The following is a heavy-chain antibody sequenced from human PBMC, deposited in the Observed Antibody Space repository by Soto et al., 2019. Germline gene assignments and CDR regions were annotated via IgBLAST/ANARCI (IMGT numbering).Heavy chain of an antibody. CDR2: INPKFGDT. CDR1: GYTFTSYY. D-gene: IGHD3-10*01. V-gene: IGHV1-2*02. J-gene: IGHJ6*02. Sequence: QVQLVQSGAEMKEPGDSVRVSCEASGYTFTSYYIHWVRQAPGQGLEWMGWINPKFGDTTYAQDFQGRVSMTRDMSISTVYTALSRLPSDDTAIDYCARNMDYYYGPGSGNGHGFWGQGTTVTVFS. CDR3: ARNMDYYYGPGSGNGHGF.